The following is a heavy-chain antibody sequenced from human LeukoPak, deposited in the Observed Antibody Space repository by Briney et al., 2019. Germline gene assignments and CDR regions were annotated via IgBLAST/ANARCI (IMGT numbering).Heavy chain of an antibody. CDR3: ARVGPQEQLWPQSHDN. Sequence: SETLSLTCTVSNGSITNYYWSWIRQPPGRRLEWIGYIYYSGSTNYNPSLKSRVTILVDTSKNQFSLKLTSVTSVDTAVYYCARVGPQEQLWPQSHDNWGQGTLVTVSS. D-gene: IGHD5-18*01. CDR2: IYYSGST. V-gene: IGHV4-59*01. J-gene: IGHJ4*02. CDR1: NGSITNYY.